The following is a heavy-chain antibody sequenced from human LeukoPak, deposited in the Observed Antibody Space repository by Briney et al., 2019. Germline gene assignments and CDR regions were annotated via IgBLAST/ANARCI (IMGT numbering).Heavy chain of an antibody. D-gene: IGHD3-22*01. CDR1: GGSISSSSYY. V-gene: IGHV4-39*01. Sequence: SETLSLTSTVSGGSISSSSYYWGWIRQPPGKGLEWIGSIYYSGSTYYNPSLKSRVTISVDTSKNQFSLKLSSVTAADTAVYYCARHFRIGGLGNIVYDSSGYSQRKLPNWFDPWGQGTLVTVSS. CDR2: IYYSGST. J-gene: IGHJ5*02. CDR3: ARHFRIGGLGNIVYDSSGYSQRKLPNWFDP.